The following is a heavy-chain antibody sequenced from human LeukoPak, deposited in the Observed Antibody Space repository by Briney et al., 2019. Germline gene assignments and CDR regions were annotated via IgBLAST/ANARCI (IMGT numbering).Heavy chain of an antibody. CDR1: AYTFTNYG. D-gene: IGHD1-26*01. CDR3: AREAYSGSYYLDY. CDR2: ISAHNGNT. V-gene: IGHV1-18*01. J-gene: IGHJ4*02. Sequence: GASVKVSCKASAYTFTNYGIAWVRQAPGQGLEWMGWISAHNGNTNYAQNLQGRVTMTTDTSTSTAYMELRSLRSDDTAVYYCAREAYSGSYYLDYWGRGTLVTVSS.